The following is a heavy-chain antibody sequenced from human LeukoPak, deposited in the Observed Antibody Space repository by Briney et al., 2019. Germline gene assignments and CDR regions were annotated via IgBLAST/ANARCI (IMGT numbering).Heavy chain of an antibody. CDR3: ARDGGTGIPFGY. CDR2: ISYDGSNK. CDR1: GFTFSSYA. D-gene: IGHD1-1*01. J-gene: IGHJ4*02. Sequence: GGSLRLSCAASGFTFSSYAMYWVRQAPGKGLEWVAVISYDGSNKYYADSVKGRFTISRDNAKNSLYLQMNSLRAEDTAIYYCARDGGTGIPFGYWGQGTLVTVSS. V-gene: IGHV3-30-3*01.